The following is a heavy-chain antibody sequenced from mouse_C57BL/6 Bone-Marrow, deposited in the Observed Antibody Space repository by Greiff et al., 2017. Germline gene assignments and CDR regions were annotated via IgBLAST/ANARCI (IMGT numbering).Heavy chain of an antibody. CDR1: GYTFTEYT. D-gene: IGHD2-5*01. CDR3: ARHGDYYSNYWFFAY. V-gene: IGHV1-62-2*01. Sequence: VQLQQSGAELVKPGASVTLSCKASGYTFTEYTIHWVKQRSGQGLEWIGWFYPGSGSIKYNEKFKDKATLPADNSSRPVYMELSRLTSEDSAVYFCARHGDYYSNYWFFAYWGQGTLVTVSA. J-gene: IGHJ3*01. CDR2: FYPGSGSI.